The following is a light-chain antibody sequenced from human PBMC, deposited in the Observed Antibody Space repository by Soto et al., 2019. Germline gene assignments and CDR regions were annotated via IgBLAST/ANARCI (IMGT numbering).Light chain of an antibody. J-gene: IGKJ1*01. Sequence: DIVLTQSPATLSVSPGERATLSCRASQTISSNYVAWYQQKPGQPPSLLIYGTSSRATGIPDRFSGSGSGTDVALTIGRRGPEDSAIYYCRQYVSWTCGQGTKVEIK. V-gene: IGKV3-20*01. CDR2: GTS. CDR1: QTISSNY. CDR3: RQYVSWT.